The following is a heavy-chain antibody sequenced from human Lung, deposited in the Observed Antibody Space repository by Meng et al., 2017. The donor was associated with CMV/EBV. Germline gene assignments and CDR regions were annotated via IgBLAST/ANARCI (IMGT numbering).Heavy chain of an antibody. Sequence: GGSXRLSCAASGFTFSTYPMSWFRQAPGQGLEWVSHISGSGLTTYYADSVKGRFTISRENSKNVVDLQMNSLRVEDTALCYCARESAGRGNWNYRFDYWGQGTXVTVSS. CDR1: GFTFSTYP. J-gene: IGHJ4*02. CDR2: ISGSGLTT. CDR3: ARESAGRGNWNYRFDY. D-gene: IGHD1-7*01. V-gene: IGHV3-23*01.